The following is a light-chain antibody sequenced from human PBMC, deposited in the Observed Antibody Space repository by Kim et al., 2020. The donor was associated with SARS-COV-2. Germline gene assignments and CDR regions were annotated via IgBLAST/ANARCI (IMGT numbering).Light chain of an antibody. CDR1: QSVSSSY. CDR2: GSS. Sequence: SPGERATLSCRASQSVSSSYLAWYQQKPGQAPRLLIYGSSSRATGIPDMFSGSGSGTDFTLTISRLEPEDFAVYYCQQYGSSLLTFGGGTKVDIK. CDR3: QQYGSSLLT. J-gene: IGKJ4*01. V-gene: IGKV3-20*01.